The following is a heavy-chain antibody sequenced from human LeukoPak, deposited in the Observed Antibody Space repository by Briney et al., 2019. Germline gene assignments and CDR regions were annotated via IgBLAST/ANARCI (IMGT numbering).Heavy chain of an antibody. J-gene: IGHJ4*02. CDR1: GFTFSSYA. CDR3: AKLTYYYDSSGSGRDY. D-gene: IGHD3-22*01. Sequence: HPGGSLRLSCAASGFTFSSYAMSWVRQAPGKGLEWVSAISGSGGSTYYADSVKGRFTISRDNSKNTLYLQMNSLRAEDTAVCYCAKLTYYYDSSGSGRDYWGQGTLVTVSS. CDR2: ISGSGGST. V-gene: IGHV3-23*01.